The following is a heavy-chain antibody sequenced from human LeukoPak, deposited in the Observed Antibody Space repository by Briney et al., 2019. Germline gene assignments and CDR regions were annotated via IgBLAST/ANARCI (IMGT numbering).Heavy chain of an antibody. J-gene: IGHJ6*03. CDR1: GFTFSNNV. CDR2: VSRSGGSI. CDR3: AKSASLINYYYYYMDV. Sequence: PGGSLRLSCAASGFTFSNNVMSWVRQAPGKGLEWVSSVSRSGGSIYYADSVKGRFTISRDNSKNTLYLQMNSLRAEDTAVYYCAKSASLINYYYYYMDVWGKGTTVTISS. V-gene: IGHV3-23*01. D-gene: IGHD3-16*01.